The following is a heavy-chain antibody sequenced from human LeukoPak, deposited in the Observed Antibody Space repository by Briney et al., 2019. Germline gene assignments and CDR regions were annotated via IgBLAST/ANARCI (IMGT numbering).Heavy chain of an antibody. CDR2: ISSSSSYI. Sequence: GGSLRLSCAASGFTFSSYSMNWVRQAPGKGLEWVSSISSSSSYIFYADSVKGRFTISRDSAKNSLYLQMNSLRAEDTAVYYCAKAPEGHQLSSGSRLGDYWGQGTLVTVSS. CDR3: AKAPEGHQLSSGSRLGDY. CDR1: GFTFSSYS. V-gene: IGHV3-21*01. J-gene: IGHJ4*02. D-gene: IGHD1-26*01.